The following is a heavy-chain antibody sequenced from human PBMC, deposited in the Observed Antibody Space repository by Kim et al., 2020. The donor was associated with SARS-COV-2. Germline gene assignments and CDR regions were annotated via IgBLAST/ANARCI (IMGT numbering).Heavy chain of an antibody. CDR1: GFTFSSYA. D-gene: IGHD2-15*01. CDR2: ISSNGGST. V-gene: IGHV3-64*01. Sequence: GGSLRLSCAASGFTFSSYAMHWVRQAPGKGLEYVSAISSNGGSTYYANSVKGRFTISRDNSKNTLYIQMGSLRAEDMAVYYCARLGGIVVGPGHSYCMDV. CDR3: ARLGGIVVGPGHSYCMDV. J-gene: IGHJ6*01.